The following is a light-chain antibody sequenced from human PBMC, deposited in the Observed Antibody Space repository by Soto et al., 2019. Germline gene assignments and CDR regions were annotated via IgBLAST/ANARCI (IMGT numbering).Light chain of an antibody. J-gene: IGLJ1*01. CDR3: LLSYSGARAWKV. Sequence: QAVVTQEPSLTVSPGGTVTLTCGSSTGAVTSGHYPYWFQQKPGQAPRTLIYDTSNKHSWTPARFSGSLLGGKAALTLSGAQPEDEAEYYCLLSYSGARAWKVFGTGPKLTVL. CDR1: TGAVTSGHY. V-gene: IGLV7-46*01. CDR2: DTS.